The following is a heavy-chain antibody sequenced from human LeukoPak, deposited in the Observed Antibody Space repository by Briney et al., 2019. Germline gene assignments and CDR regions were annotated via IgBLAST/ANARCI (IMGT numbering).Heavy chain of an antibody. D-gene: IGHD2-2*01. V-gene: IGHV4-39*07. CDR2: ISYSGNT. CDR1: GGSISRGSYY. J-gene: IGHJ3*02. Sequence: SETLSLTCTVSGGSISRGSYYWGWIRQPPGKGLQWIGSISYSGNTYSNPSLASRVTMSVDTSKNQFSLKLSSVTAADTAVYYCARVRCSSTSCPHAFDIWGQGTMVTVSS. CDR3: ARVRCSSTSCPHAFDI.